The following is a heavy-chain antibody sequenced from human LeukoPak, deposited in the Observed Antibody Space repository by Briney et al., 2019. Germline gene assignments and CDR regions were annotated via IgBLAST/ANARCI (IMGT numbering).Heavy chain of an antibody. CDR2: ISAYNGNT. Sequence: ASVKVSCKASGYTFTSYGISWVRQAPGQGLEWMGWISAYNGNTNYAQKLQGRVTMTTDTSTSTAYMELRSLRSDDTAVYYCARLRLGYCSSTSCPGWFDPWGQGTLVTVSS. D-gene: IGHD2-2*01. CDR3: ARLRLGYCSSTSCPGWFDP. J-gene: IGHJ5*02. V-gene: IGHV1-18*01. CDR1: GYTFTSYG.